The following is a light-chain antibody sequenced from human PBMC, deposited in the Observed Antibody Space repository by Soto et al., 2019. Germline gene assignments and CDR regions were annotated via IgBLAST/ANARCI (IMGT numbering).Light chain of an antibody. J-gene: IGKJ4*01. V-gene: IGKV1-5*03. CDR1: QSISDW. CDR3: QQYNSSPDT. Sequence: DIQMTQSPSTLSASVGDRVTITCRASQSISDWLAWYQQKPGKAPKLLIFKASSLEIGVPSRFSGSGSGTDFTLTISSLQPDDFATYYCQQYNSSPDTFGGGTKVEIK. CDR2: KAS.